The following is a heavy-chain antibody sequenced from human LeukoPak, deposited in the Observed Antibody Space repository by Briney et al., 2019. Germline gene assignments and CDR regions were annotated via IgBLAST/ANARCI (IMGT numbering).Heavy chain of an antibody. J-gene: IGHJ4*02. CDR1: EYSLSDLS. CDR2: FDAENNKM. Sequence: ASVKVSCKISEYSLSDLSIHWVREAPGEGLKWMGGFDAENNKMVYSQRCQGRVTMTEDTSADTAYMELTGLRSEDTAMYFCATDRVYRSSGRSWGFFDYWGQGTLVIVSS. V-gene: IGHV1-24*01. CDR3: ATDRVYRSSGRSWGFFDY. D-gene: IGHD6-19*01.